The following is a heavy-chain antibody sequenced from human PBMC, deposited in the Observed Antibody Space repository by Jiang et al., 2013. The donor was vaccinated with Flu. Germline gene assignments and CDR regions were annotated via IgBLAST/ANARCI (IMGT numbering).Heavy chain of an antibody. Sequence: EVKKPGASVKVSCKASGYTFTSYAMHWVRQAPGQRLEWMGWINAGNGNTKYSQKFQGRVTITRDTSASTAYMELSSLRSEDTAVYYCARDRNYDFWSGYSVPFDYWGQGTLVTVSS. D-gene: IGHD3-3*01. V-gene: IGHV1-3*01. J-gene: IGHJ4*02. CDR3: ARDRNYDFWSGYSVPFDY. CDR2: INAGNGNT. CDR1: GYTFTSYA.